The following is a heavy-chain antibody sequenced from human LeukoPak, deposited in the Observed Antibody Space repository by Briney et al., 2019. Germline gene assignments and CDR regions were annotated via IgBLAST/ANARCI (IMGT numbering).Heavy chain of an antibody. CDR2: INHSGST. CDR3: AREEVAYCSGGSCYVVV. D-gene: IGHD2-15*01. J-gene: IGHJ6*02. V-gene: IGHV4-34*01. CDR1: GGSFSGYY. Sequence: SETLSLTCAVYGGSFSGYYWSWIRQPPGKGLEWIGEINHSGSTNYSPSLKSRVTISVDTSKNQFSLKLSSVTAADTAVYYCAREEVAYCSGGSCYVVVWGQGTTVTVSS.